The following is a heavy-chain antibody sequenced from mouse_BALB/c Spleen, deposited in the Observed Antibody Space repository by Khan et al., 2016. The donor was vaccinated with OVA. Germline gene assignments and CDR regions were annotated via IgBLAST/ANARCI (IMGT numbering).Heavy chain of an antibody. CDR1: EFTFSSYA. V-gene: IGHV5-9-3*01. CDR2: ITSGGNYT. Sequence: EVELVESGGGLVEPGGSLKLSCAASEFTFSSYAMSWVRQTPAKRLEWVATITSGGNYTYYPDSVKGRFTISRDNAKNTLYLQLSSLRSEDTAMYYCARAAITSVVATSYWFFDVWGAGTTVTVSS. J-gene: IGHJ1*01. CDR3: ARAAITSVVATSYWFFDV. D-gene: IGHD1-1*01.